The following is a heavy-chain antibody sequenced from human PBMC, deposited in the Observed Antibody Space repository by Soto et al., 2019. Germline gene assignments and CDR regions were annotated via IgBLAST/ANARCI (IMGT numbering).Heavy chain of an antibody. D-gene: IGHD1-1*01. J-gene: IGHJ1*01. CDR1: GGTFSSYT. CDR3: ASVETELERGLAAAGEYFQH. V-gene: IGHV1-69*02. Sequence: GASVKVSCKASGGTFSSYTISWVRQAPGQGLEWMGRIIPILGIANYAQKFQGRVTITADKSTSTAYMELSSLRSEDTAVYYCASVETELERGLAAAGEYFQHWGQGTLVTVSS. CDR2: IIPILGIA.